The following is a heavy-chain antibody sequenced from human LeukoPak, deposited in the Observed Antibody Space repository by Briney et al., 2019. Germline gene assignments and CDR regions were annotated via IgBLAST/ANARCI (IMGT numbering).Heavy chain of an antibody. J-gene: IGHJ4*02. CDR2: IYHSGST. Sequence: SETLSLTCTVSGYSISSGYYWGWIRQPPGKGLEWIGSIYHSGSTYYNPSLKSRVTISVDTSKNQFSLKLSSVTAADTAVYYCARVADNWNCDLDYWGQGTLVTVSS. D-gene: IGHD1-7*01. CDR1: GYSISSGYY. V-gene: IGHV4-38-2*02. CDR3: ARVADNWNCDLDY.